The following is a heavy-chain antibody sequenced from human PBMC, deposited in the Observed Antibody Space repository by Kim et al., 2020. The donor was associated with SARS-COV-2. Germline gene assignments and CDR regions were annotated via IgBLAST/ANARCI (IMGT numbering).Heavy chain of an antibody. CDR3: VRRDGGYSWGGNRFDF. J-gene: IGHJ5*01. Sequence: PSLKSRLTISVDTSKNQFSLKLRSVTAADTAVYYCVRRDGGYSWGGNRFDFWGQGALVTVSS. D-gene: IGHD2-21*02. V-gene: IGHV4-34*01.